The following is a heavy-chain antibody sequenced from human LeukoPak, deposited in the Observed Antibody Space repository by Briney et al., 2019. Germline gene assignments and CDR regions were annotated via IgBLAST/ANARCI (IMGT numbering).Heavy chain of an antibody. CDR1: DYSITSGYF. CDR2: MSHSGNA. J-gene: IGHJ4*02. CDR3: VRENDRFGEVD. Sequence: SETLSLTCAVSDYSITSGYFWGWIRQPPGKGLEWIGCMSHSGNAYYSPSLKSRVTISLETSTNQVSLRLSSVTAADTAVYYCVRENDRFGEVDWGQGTLVTVSS. V-gene: IGHV4-38-2*02. D-gene: IGHD3-10*01.